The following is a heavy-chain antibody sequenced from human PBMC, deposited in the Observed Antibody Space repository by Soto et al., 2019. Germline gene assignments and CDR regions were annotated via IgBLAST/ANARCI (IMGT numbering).Heavy chain of an antibody. CDR3: ARRSSSWYFDY. CDR1: GFTFSNYA. Sequence: EVQLLESGGGLVPPGGSLRLSCAASGFTFSNYAMNWVRQAPGKGLEWVSVISGSGGSTYYADSVKGRFTISRDNSKNTLYLQMNSLRAEDTAVYYCARRSSSWYFDYWGQGTLVTVSS. V-gene: IGHV3-23*01. CDR2: ISGSGGST. D-gene: IGHD6-13*01. J-gene: IGHJ4*02.